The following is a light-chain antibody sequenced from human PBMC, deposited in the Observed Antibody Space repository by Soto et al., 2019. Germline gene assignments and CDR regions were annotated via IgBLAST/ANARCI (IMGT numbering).Light chain of an antibody. CDR2: GTS. CDR1: QPIGTT. V-gene: IGKV1-39*01. CDR3: QQSNSAPLT. J-gene: IGKJ5*01. Sequence: DIQLTQSPPSLSAFVGDKVTFTCRASQPIGTTLNWFQQRPGRAPRLLIYGTSHLAEGVPSRFSGGGSGPDFTLTISGLQPEDFATYYCQQSNSAPLTFGQGTRLEMK.